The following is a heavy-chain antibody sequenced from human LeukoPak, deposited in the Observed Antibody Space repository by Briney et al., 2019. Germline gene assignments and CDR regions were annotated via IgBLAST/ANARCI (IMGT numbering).Heavy chain of an antibody. CDR2: VSSGGTT. CDR3: AREIVLMMSDVASPYYMDV. D-gene: IGHD3-16*01. J-gene: IGHJ6*03. V-gene: IGHV4-59*02. Sequence: SETLSLSCTVSGASVNDYFWSWIRQPPGRGLEWIGHVSSGGTTEYSPSLKGRVTISLDASNNKVSLGLTSSTAADTAVYYCAREIVLMMSDVASPYYMDVWGRGTTVIVAS. CDR1: GASVNDYF.